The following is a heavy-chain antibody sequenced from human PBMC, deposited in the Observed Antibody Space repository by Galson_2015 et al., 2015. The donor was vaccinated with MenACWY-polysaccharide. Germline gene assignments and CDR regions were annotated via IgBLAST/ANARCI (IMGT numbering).Heavy chain of an antibody. J-gene: IGHJ2*01. CDR1: GSTFSSFD. V-gene: IGHV3-13*01. CDR3: AREFTGDGSSWYYWYFDL. Sequence: SLRLSCAASGSTFSSFDMHWVRHVIGKGLEWVAAIGTGGDTYYSGSVKGRFTISRENAKNSLYLQMNSLRAGDTAVYYCAREFTGDGSSWYYWYFDLWGRGTL. CDR2: IGTGGDT. D-gene: IGHD6-13*01.